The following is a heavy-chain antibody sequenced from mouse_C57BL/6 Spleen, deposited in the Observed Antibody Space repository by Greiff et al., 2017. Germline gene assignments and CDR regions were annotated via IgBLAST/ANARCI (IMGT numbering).Heavy chain of an antibody. V-gene: IGHV1-81*01. D-gene: IGHD1-1*02. CDR1: GYTFTSYG. CDR3: ARGDGGDY. Sequence: QVQLQQSGAELARPGASVKLSCKASGYTFTSYGISWVKQRTGQGLEWIGEIHPRCGHTYYNEKFKGKATLTADKSSSTVYMELRSLTSEDSAVYFCARGDGGDYWGQGTTLTVSS. J-gene: IGHJ2*01. CDR2: IHPRCGHT.